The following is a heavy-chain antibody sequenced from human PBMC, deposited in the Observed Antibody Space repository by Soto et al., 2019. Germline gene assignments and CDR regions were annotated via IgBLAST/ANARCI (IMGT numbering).Heavy chain of an antibody. Sequence: EVQLVESGGGLVQPGGSLRLSCVASGIPVSSNYMTWVRQAPGKGLEWVSVLHSGGDTYYANSVKGRFTISRHDSTNTLFLQMNSLTVEDTAVYYCARDGPYYYASRMDVWGQVTTFTVSS. D-gene: IGHD3-10*01. V-gene: IGHV3-53*04. CDR3: ARDGPYYYASRMDV. CDR1: GIPVSSNY. J-gene: IGHJ6*02. CDR2: LHSGGDT.